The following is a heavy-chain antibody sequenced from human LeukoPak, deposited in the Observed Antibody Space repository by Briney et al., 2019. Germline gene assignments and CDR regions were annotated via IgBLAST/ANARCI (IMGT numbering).Heavy chain of an antibody. CDR3: ARGSYYDIRPWGGMDV. D-gene: IGHD3-22*01. V-gene: IGHV3-13*01. CDR2: IVTSGAT. Sequence: GGALELSFAAPGFPFSSNEMNWVRQATGKGLYWYPFIVTSGATYSTLSPQRRFTISTESDKNSLDLQMNSLRAGDTAVYYCARGSYYDIRPWGGMDVWGQGTTVTVSS. CDR1: GFPFSSNE. J-gene: IGHJ6*02.